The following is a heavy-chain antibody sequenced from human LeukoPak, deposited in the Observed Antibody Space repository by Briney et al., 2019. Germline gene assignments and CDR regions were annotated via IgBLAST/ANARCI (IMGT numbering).Heavy chain of an antibody. Sequence: AGGSLRLSCTASGFTFGDYAMSWFRQAPGKGLEWVGFIRSKAYGGTTEYAASVKGRFTISRDDSKSIAYLQMNSLKTEDTAVYYCTRDMGYSSSWYWDYWGQGTLVTVSS. CDR1: GFTFGDYA. D-gene: IGHD6-13*01. V-gene: IGHV3-49*03. J-gene: IGHJ4*02. CDR2: IRSKAYGGTT. CDR3: TRDMGYSSSWYWDY.